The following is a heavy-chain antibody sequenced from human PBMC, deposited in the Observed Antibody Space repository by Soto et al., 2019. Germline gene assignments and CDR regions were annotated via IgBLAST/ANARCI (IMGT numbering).Heavy chain of an antibody. CDR2: IYYSGST. CDR1: GVFTSPRTYL. J-gene: IGHJ5*02. Sequence: PQRRRLRYSVSGVFTSPRTYLGAWVRQPPGKGLEWIGSIYYSGSTYYNPSLRSRVTISVDTSKNQFSLKLSSVTAADTAVFYSARNYTSGTRNWFDPWGQGPLVT. CDR3: ARNYTSGTRNWFDP. D-gene: IGHD6-19*01. V-gene: IGHV4-39*01.